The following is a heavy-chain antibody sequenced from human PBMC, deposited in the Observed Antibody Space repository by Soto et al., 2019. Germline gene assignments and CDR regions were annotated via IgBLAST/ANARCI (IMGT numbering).Heavy chain of an antibody. D-gene: IGHD2-2*01. Sequence: TLSLTCAVSGGSISSGGYSWSWIRQPPGKGLEWIGYIYHSGSTYYNPSLKSRVTISVDRSKNQFSLKLSSVTAADTAVYYCARALWGPAGHINWFAPRGQGTLVTVSS. V-gene: IGHV4-30-2*01. CDR1: GGSISSGGYS. CDR3: ARALWGPAGHINWFAP. CDR2: IYHSGST. J-gene: IGHJ5*02.